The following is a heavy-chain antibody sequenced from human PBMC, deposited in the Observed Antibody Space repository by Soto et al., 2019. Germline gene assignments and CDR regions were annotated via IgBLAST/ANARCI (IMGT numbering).Heavy chain of an antibody. Sequence: SETLSLSCTVSGSSISSYYWSWIRQPPGKGLGWIGYIYYSGSTNYNPSLKSRVTISVDTSKNQFSLKLSSVTVADTAVYYCTTNVGQSSLWFGSWGQGTLVTVSS. V-gene: IGHV4-59*01. CDR3: TTNVGQSSLWFGS. CDR1: GSSISSYY. J-gene: IGHJ5*02. D-gene: IGHD2-21*01. CDR2: IYYSGST.